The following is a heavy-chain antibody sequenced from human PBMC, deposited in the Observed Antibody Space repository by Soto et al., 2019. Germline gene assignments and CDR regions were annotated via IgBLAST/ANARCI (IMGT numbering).Heavy chain of an antibody. J-gene: IGHJ6*02. CDR1: GYTFTGYY. Sequence: GASVKVSCKASGYTFTGYYMHWVRQAPGQGLEWMGWINPNSGGTNYAQKFQGWVTMTRDTSISTAYMELSRLRSDDTAVYYCARDNAGKNGILPAEEINYGDSYYYYYGMDVWGQGTTVTVSS. CDR2: INPNSGGT. CDR3: ARDNAGKNGILPAEEINYGDSYYYYYGMDV. D-gene: IGHD4-17*01. V-gene: IGHV1-2*04.